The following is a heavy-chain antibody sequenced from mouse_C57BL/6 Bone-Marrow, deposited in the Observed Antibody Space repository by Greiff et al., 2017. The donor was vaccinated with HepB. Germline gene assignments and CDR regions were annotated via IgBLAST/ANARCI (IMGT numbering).Heavy chain of an antibody. CDR2: IYPGSGST. CDR1: GYTFTSYW. CDR3: ATDDYDGEDAMDC. V-gene: IGHV1-55*01. D-gene: IGHD2-4*01. J-gene: IGHJ4*01. Sequence: VQLQQPGAELVKPGASVKMSCKASGYTFTSYWITWVKQRPGQGLEWIGDIYPGSGSTNYNEKFKSKATLTVDTSSSTAYMQLSSLTSEDSAVYYCATDDYDGEDAMDCWGQGTSVTVSS.